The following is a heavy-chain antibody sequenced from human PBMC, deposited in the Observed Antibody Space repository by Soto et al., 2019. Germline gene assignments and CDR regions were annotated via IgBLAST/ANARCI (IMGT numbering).Heavy chain of an antibody. D-gene: IGHD3-22*01. CDR1: GFTFSSYA. CDR3: AKDPTYDYDRSGYFDY. CDR2: ISGSGGST. V-gene: IGHV3-23*01. J-gene: IGHJ4*02. Sequence: GGSLRLSCAASGFTFSSYAMNWVRQAPGKGLEWVSGISGSGGSTYYADSVKGRFTISRDNSKNTLYLQMNSLRAEDTAVYYCAKDPTYDYDRSGYFDYWGKGSLVTVSS.